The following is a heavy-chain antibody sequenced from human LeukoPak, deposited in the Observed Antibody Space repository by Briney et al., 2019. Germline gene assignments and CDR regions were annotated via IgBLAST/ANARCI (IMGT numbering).Heavy chain of an antibody. D-gene: IGHD3-3*01. CDR3: AREPRITIFGVVNGAFDI. V-gene: IGHV1-69*06. CDR1: GGTFSSYA. J-gene: IGHJ3*02. CDR2: IIPIFGTA. Sequence: GSSVKASCKASGGTFSSYAISWVRQAPGQGLEWMGGIIPIFGTANYAQKFQGRVTITADKSTSTAYMELSSLRSEDTAVYYCAREPRITIFGVVNGAFDIWGQGTMVTVSS.